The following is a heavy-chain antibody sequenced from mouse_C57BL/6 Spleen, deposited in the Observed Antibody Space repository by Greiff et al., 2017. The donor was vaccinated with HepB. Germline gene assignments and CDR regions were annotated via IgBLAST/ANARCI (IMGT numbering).Heavy chain of an antibody. J-gene: IGHJ1*03. Sequence: VQLQQSGPGLVKPSQSLSLTCSVTGYSITSGYYWNWIRQFPGNKLEWMGYISYDGSNNYNPSLKNRISITRDTSKNQFFLKLNSVTTEDTATYYCARDKSNYGGWYFDVWGTGTTVTVSS. CDR3: ARDKSNYGGWYFDV. CDR1: GYSITSGYY. D-gene: IGHD1-1*02. V-gene: IGHV3-6*01. CDR2: ISYDGSN.